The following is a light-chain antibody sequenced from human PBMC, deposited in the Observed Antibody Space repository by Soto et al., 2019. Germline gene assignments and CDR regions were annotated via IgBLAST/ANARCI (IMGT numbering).Light chain of an antibody. V-gene: IGLV1-40*01. CDR2: SN. J-gene: IGLJ3*02. CDR1: SSNIGAGYA. CDR3: QSYDNALSGGV. Sequence: QSVLTQSPSVSGAPGQGITISCTGSSSNIGAGYAVHWYQQLPGTAPKLLIFSNHRPSGVPDRFSASKSGTSASLAITGLRPEDEAHYYCQSYDNALSGGVFGGGTKVTVL.